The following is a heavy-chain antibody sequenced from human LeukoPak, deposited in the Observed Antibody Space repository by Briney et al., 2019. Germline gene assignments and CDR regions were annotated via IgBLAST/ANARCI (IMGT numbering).Heavy chain of an antibody. CDR2: IYYSGST. D-gene: IGHD3-22*01. CDR1: GGSISSGGYY. CDR3: ARAGLYYYDSSGYSHLPYYFDY. V-gene: IGHV4-31*01. J-gene: IGHJ4*02. Sequence: SETLSLTCTVSGGSISSGGYYWSWIRQHPGKGLEWIGYIYYSGSTYYNPSLKSQVTISVDTSKNQFSLKLSSVTAADTAVYYCARAGLYYYDSSGYSHLPYYFDYWGQGTLVTVSS.